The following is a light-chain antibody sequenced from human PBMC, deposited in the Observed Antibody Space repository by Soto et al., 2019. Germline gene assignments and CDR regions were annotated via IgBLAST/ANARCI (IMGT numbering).Light chain of an antibody. Sequence: QSALTQPASVSGSPGQSITISCTGPSSDVGTYNLVSWYQQHPDKAPKVILYEGTKRPSGVSPRFSGSQSGNTASLTISGLQTEDEAFYYCSSSAGIYHYLVFGGGTKLTVL. J-gene: IGLJ3*02. V-gene: IGLV2-23*01. CDR3: SSSAGIYHYLV. CDR2: EGT. CDR1: SSDVGTYNL.